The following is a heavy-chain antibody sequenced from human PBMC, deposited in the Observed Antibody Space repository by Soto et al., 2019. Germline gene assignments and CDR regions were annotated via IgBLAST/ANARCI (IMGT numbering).Heavy chain of an antibody. CDR2: IWYVGSIT. D-gene: IGHD3-3*01. V-gene: IGHV3-33*08. Sequence: TGGSLKLSCAASGFPFSSRAMSWVRQAPGKGLEWVSVIWYVGSITYYADSVKGRFTISRDNSKNTLYLQMNSLRAEYTVVYYCARELTIFGVVTDQHWGQGTLVTVSS. J-gene: IGHJ1*01. CDR3: ARELTIFGVVTDQH. CDR1: GFPFSSRA.